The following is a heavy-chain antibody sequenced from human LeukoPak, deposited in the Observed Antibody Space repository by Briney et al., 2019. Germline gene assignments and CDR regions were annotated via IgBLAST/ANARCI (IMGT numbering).Heavy chain of an antibody. J-gene: IGHJ3*02. CDR3: ARDPSGSYYPRVSGALDI. D-gene: IGHD1-26*01. CDR1: GFTFNNYA. CDR2: ISSSSSYI. Sequence: GGSLRLSCAASGFTFNNYAMNWVRQAPEKGLEWVSSISSSSSYIYYADSVKGRFTISRDNAKNSLYLQMDSLRAEDTAVYYCARDPSGSYYPRVSGALDIWGQGTMVTVSS. V-gene: IGHV3-21*01.